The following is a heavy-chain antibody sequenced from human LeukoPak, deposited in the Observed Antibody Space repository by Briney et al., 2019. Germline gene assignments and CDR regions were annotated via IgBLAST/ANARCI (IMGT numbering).Heavy chain of an antibody. V-gene: IGHV3-7*01. CDR1: GFTFSTSW. CDR2: IKQDGSEK. D-gene: IGHD1-20*01. J-gene: IGHJ4*02. Sequence: GGSLRLSCAASGFTFSTSWMSWVRQAPGKGLEWVANIKQDGSEKYYVDSVKGRFTISRDNAKNSLYLQMKSLRAEDTAVYYCARDNFGGTDYWGQGTLVTVSS. CDR3: ARDNFGGTDY.